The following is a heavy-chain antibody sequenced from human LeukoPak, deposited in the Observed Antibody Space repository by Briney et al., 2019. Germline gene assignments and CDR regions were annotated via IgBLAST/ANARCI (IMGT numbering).Heavy chain of an antibody. CDR2: FFHGGST. J-gene: IGHJ6*03. V-gene: IGHV4-38-2*02. D-gene: IGHD2-21*01. Sequence: SETLSLTCTVSGYSISTGYYWDWIRQPPGKGLEWIGTFFHGGSTYYNPSLKSRVTISVDTSKNQFSLKLSSVTAADTAVYYCARLASRFLYYYYYMDVWGKGTTVTISS. CDR3: ARLASRFLYYYYYMDV. CDR1: GYSISTGYY.